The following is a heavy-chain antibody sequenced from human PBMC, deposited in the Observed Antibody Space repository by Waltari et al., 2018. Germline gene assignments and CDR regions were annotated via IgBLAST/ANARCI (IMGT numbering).Heavy chain of an antibody. V-gene: IGHV4-59*01. Sequence: QVQLQESGPGLVKPTETLSLTCTVSGGSISSYYWSWIRQPPGKGLEWIGYIYYSGTTTHHPSLKSRVTISVDTSKNQSSLQLSSVTAADTAVYYCARSFIVATISDYYFDYLGQGTLFTVSS. CDR2: IYYSGTT. CDR3: ARSFIVATISDYYFDY. CDR1: GGSISSYY. J-gene: IGHJ4*01. D-gene: IGHD5-12*01.